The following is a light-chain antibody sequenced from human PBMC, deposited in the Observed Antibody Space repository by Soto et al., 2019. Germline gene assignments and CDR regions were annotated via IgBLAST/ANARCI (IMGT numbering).Light chain of an antibody. V-gene: IGKV1-5*03. Sequence: DIQMTQSPSTLSASVGDRVTITCRASQSISSWLAWYQQKPGKAPKLLIYKASSVESGVPSRFSGSGSGTEFNFAISSLQPDDVATYYCQPYNSLYTFGQGTKLEIK. J-gene: IGKJ2*01. CDR3: QPYNSLYT. CDR1: QSISSW. CDR2: KAS.